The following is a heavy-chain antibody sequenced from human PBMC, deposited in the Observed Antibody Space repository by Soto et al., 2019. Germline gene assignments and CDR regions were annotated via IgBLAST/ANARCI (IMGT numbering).Heavy chain of an antibody. D-gene: IGHD6-19*01. J-gene: IGHJ4*02. Sequence: EVQLVESGGGLVQPGGSLRLSCAASGFTFSVYSMNWIRQAPGKGLQWVSYMTSDMKTIHYADSVQGRFTISRDNAKKLVYLQMTSLRDEDTAVYYCARSVEGHFDYWGQGALVTVSS. V-gene: IGHV3-48*02. CDR2: MTSDMKTI. CDR1: GFTFSVYS. CDR3: ARSVEGHFDY.